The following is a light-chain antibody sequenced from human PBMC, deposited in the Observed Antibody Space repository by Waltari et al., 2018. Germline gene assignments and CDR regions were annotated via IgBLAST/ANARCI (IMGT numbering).Light chain of an antibody. CDR1: QSLLHSSGNTY. V-gene: IGKV2-28*01. Sequence: DIVVTQSPLSLPVTPGEPASISCRSSQSLLHSSGNTYLDWFLKKPGQSPQLLNYMITNRASGGPDRCSGSGSSTDFTLKISKVEAEDVGIYYCMQARQTPWTFGQGTRVEIK. J-gene: IGKJ1*01. CDR2: MIT. CDR3: MQARQTPWT.